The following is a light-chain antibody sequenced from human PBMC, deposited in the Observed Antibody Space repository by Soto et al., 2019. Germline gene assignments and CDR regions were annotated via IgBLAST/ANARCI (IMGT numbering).Light chain of an antibody. V-gene: IGLV2-23*01. Sequence: QSVLPQPASVSGSPGQSITISCTGTSSDVGSYNLVSWYQQRPGQAPKLIIYEGNKRPSGVSNRLSASKSANTASLTISGLQAEDEADYYCCSYAGSSTVYVFGTGTKVTVL. CDR2: EGN. CDR1: SSDVGSYNL. J-gene: IGLJ1*01. CDR3: CSYAGSSTVYV.